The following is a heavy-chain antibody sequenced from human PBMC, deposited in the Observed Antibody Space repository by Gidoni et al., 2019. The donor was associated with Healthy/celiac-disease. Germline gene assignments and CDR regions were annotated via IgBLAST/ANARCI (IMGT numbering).Heavy chain of an antibody. V-gene: IGHV3-30-3*01. CDR3: ARDSGGYQYFDY. CDR1: GFTFSSYA. CDR2: ISYDGSNK. J-gene: IGHJ4*02. Sequence: QVQLVESGGGVVQPGRSLRRSCAASGFTFSSYAMHWVRQAPGKGLEWVAVISYDGSNKYYADSVKGRFTISRDNSKNTLYLQMNSLRAEDTAVYYCARDSGGYQYFDYWGQGTLVTVSS. D-gene: IGHD2-15*01.